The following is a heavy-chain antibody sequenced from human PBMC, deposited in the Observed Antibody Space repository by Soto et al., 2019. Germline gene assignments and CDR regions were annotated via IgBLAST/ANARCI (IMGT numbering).Heavy chain of an antibody. CDR1: GCTFSNGW. CDR2: IKSKTDGGTT. J-gene: IGHJ6*02. V-gene: IGHV3-15*01. CDR3: QGVHSKYATSLWGWQTHYGMDX. Sequence: GSLKLSCAASGCTFSNGWMSWVRQAPGTGLEWVFRIKSKTDGGTTDYAAPVKCRFTISRYDSKNMLYLQMNTLKTEDPAVYYCQGVHSKYATSLWGWQTHYGMDXWGQGTNDTVS. D-gene: IGHD3-10*01.